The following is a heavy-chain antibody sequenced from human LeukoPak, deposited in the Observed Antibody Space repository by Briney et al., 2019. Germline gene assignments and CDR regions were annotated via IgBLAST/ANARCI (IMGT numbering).Heavy chain of an antibody. CDR2: INNDGSST. V-gene: IGHV3-74*03. D-gene: IGHD3-10*01. Sequence: GGSLRLSCAASGLTFSTTWMHWVRQPPGKGLVWVSHINNDGSSTTYTDSVKGRFTISRDNAKNTVYLQMNSLRAEDTAVYYCAKDSPGGSFDYWGQGTLVTVSS. J-gene: IGHJ4*02. CDR1: GLTFSTTW. CDR3: AKDSPGGSFDY.